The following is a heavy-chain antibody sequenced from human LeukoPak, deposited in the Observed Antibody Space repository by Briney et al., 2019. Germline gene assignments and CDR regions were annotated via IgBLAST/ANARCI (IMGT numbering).Heavy chain of an antibody. CDR3: ARDPSGSYWSYFDY. D-gene: IGHD1-26*01. Sequence: GGSLRLSCAASGFTFSNYWMSWVRQAPGKGREWVANIKQDGSEKNYVDSVKGRFTISRDNAKNSLYLQMNSLRAEDTAVYYCARDPSGSYWSYFDYWGQGTLVTVSS. V-gene: IGHV3-7*01. CDR1: GFTFSNYW. CDR2: IKQDGSEK. J-gene: IGHJ4*02.